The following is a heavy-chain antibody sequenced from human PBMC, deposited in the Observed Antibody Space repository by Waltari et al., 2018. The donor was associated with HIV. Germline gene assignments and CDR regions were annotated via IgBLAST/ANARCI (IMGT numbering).Heavy chain of an antibody. V-gene: IGHV3-23*01. CDR2: IGGSDGNT. Sequence: EMQLSESGGGLEQPGGSLRLSCVASGSAFSSYAMGWVRQAPGKGLEWVSGIGGSDGNTYYADSVKGRFTISRDNSKNTLYLQMNSLGAEDTAVYYCAAPVKAARWGQGTLVTVSS. J-gene: IGHJ4*02. CDR3: AAPVKAAR. D-gene: IGHD6-6*01. CDR1: GSAFSSYA.